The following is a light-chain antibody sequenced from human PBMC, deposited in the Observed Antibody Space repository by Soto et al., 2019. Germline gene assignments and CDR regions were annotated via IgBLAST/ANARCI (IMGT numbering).Light chain of an antibody. CDR2: GAS. CDR3: QQYGSSLIT. V-gene: IGKV3-20*01. Sequence: EIVLTQSPGTLSLSPGERATLSCRASQSVSSSYLAWYQQKPDQAPRLLIYGASSRATDIPDRFSGSGSGTDFTLTISRLEPEDFAVYYCQQYGSSLITFGQGTRLEIK. J-gene: IGKJ5*01. CDR1: QSVSSSY.